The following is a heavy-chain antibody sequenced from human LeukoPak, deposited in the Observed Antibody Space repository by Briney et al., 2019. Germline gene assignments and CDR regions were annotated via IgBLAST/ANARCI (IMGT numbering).Heavy chain of an antibody. Sequence: SETLSLTCTVSGGSTSSYYWSWIRQPPGKGLEWIGYIYYSGSTNYNPSLKSRVTISVDTSKNQFSLKLSSVTAADTAVYYCARSMAPDYWGQGTLVTVSS. V-gene: IGHV4-59*01. CDR2: IYYSGST. J-gene: IGHJ4*02. CDR1: GGSTSSYY. CDR3: ARSMAPDY. D-gene: IGHD5-24*01.